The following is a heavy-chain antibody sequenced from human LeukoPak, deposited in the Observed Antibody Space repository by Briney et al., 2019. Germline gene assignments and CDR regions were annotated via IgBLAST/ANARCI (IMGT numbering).Heavy chain of an antibody. D-gene: IGHD2-2*02. CDR3: ARGYCSSTSCYTVDY. CDR2: ISYDGSNK. Sequence: PALSVTLSCAASGFTFSSYSMHWVRQAPGKGLEWVAVISYDGSNKYYAESVKGRFTMSRDNSKNTLYLQMNSRRSEDTAVYYCARGYCSSTSCYTVDYWGQGTLVTVSS. J-gene: IGHJ4*02. CDR1: GFTFSSYS. V-gene: IGHV3-30-3*01.